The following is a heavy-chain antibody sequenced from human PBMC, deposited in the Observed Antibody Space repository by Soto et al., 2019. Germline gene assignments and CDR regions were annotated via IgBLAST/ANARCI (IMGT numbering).Heavy chain of an antibody. D-gene: IGHD2-8*02. CDR2: ISGDGKST. Sequence: EVEVLESGGGLQQPGGSLRLSCVASGFTFNAHAMPWVRQGPGEGLEWTSSISGDGKSTYYADSVKGRFTVSRDNSKNKLTLQMNRLRVHVTGTCYCVKDWTGNKCPCLAVWGQGTTVTVSS. J-gene: IGHJ6*02. V-gene: IGHV3-23*01. CDR1: GFTFNAHA. CDR3: VKDWTGNKCPCLAV.